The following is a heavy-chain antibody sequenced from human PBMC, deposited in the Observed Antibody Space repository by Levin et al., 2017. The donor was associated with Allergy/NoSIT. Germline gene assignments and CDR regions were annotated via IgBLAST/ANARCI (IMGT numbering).Heavy chain of an antibody. CDR2: ISAYNGNT. J-gene: IGHJ6*02. Sequence: ASVKVSCKASGYTFTSYGISWVRQAPGQGLEWMGWISAYNGNTNYAQKLQGRVTMTTDTSTSTAYMELRSLRSDDTAVYYCARDGSYGGKSHYYYGMDVWGQGTTVTVSS. CDR3: ARDGSYGGKSHYYYGMDV. CDR1: GYTFTSYG. D-gene: IGHD4-23*01. V-gene: IGHV1-18*01.